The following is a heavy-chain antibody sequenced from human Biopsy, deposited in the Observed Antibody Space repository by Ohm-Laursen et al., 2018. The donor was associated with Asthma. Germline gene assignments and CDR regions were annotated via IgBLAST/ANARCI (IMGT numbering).Heavy chain of an antibody. V-gene: IGHV1-18*01. CDR3: ARAVDYSHYYGTDV. CDR1: GYTFNSAG. D-gene: IGHD3-10*01. Sequence: GASVKVSCKTSGYTFNSAGITWVRQAPGQGLEWMGWISAYNGNTKVAQKLQDRVTMITDTSTSTAYMELRSLRSDDTAVYFCARAVDYSHYYGTDVWGQGTTVTVS. J-gene: IGHJ6*02. CDR2: ISAYNGNT.